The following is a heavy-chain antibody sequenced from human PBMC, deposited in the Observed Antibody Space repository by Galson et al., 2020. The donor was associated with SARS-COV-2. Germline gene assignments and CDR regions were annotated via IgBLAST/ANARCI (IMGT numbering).Heavy chain of an antibody. Sequence: SVKVSCKASGFTFTRSAMQWVRQARGQRLEWMGWIVVASGNTDYAQKFQERVTITRDLSTSTAYMELSSLRSEDTAVHYCAAVARSYYDSSGYYIDYWGQGTLVTVSS. CDR1: GFTFTRSA. CDR3: AAVARSYYDSSGYYIDY. J-gene: IGHJ4*02. D-gene: IGHD3-22*01. V-gene: IGHV1-58*02. CDR2: IVVASGNT.